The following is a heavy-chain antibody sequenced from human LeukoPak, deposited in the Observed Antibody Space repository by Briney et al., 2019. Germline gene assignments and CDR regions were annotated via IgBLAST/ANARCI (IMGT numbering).Heavy chain of an antibody. J-gene: IGHJ4*02. CDR3: VKSFCSSISCPDY. Sequence: GGSLRLSCSASGFTFSSYAMHWVRQAPGKGLEYVSAISSNGGSTYYADSVKGRFTISRDNSKNMLYLQMSSLRAADTAVYYCVKSFCSSISCPDYWGQGTLVTVSS. D-gene: IGHD2-2*01. V-gene: IGHV3-64D*09. CDR2: ISSNGGST. CDR1: GFTFSSYA.